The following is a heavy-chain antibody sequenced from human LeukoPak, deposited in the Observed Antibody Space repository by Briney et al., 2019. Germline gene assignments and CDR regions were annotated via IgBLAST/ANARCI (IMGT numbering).Heavy chain of an antibody. V-gene: IGHV4-38-2*02. J-gene: IGHJ4*02. Sequence: SETLSLTCAVSGYSISSGYYWGWIRQPPGKGLEWIASKYHSGSTYYNPSLKSRVTISVDKSKNQFSLKLSSLTAADTAVYYCARDGPTGYFDYWGQGTLVTVSS. CDR2: KYHSGST. CDR3: ARDGPTGYFDY. D-gene: IGHD1-14*01. CDR1: GYSISSGYY.